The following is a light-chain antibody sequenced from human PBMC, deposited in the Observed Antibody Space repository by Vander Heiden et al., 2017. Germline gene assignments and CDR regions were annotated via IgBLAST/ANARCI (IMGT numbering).Light chain of an antibody. CDR1: SSDVGGYNY. V-gene: IGLV2-14*03. Sequence: QSALTQPASVSGSPGQSITISCAGTSSDVGGYNYVSWYQQHAGKAPKLMMYDFSNRPSGVSNRFSGSKSGNTASLTIAGLQAEDEADYYCSSLTTTTSVVFGEGTKLTVL. CDR3: SSLTTTTSVV. J-gene: IGLJ2*01. CDR2: DFS.